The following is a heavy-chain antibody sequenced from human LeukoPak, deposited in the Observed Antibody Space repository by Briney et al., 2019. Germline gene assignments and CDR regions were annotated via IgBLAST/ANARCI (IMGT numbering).Heavy chain of an antibody. D-gene: IGHD1-26*01. Sequence: SVKVSCKASGGTFSSYAISWVRQAPGQGLEWMGRIIPILGIANYAQKFQGRVTITADKSTSTAHMELSSLRSEDTAVYYCARVWELQSAFGIWGQGTMVTVSS. CDR1: GGTFSSYA. V-gene: IGHV1-69*04. CDR2: IIPILGIA. CDR3: ARVWELQSAFGI. J-gene: IGHJ3*02.